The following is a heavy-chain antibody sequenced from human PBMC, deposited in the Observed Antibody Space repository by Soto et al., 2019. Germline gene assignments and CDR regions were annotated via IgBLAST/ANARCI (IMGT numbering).Heavy chain of an antibody. V-gene: IGHV4-34*01. CDR1: GFSISSYY. Sequence: SETLSLTCTVSGFSISSYYWSLIRQPPGKGLEWIGEINHSGSTNYNPSLKSRVTISVDTSKNQFSLKLSSVTAADTAVYYCARGRITMVRGRNWFDPWGQGTLVTVSS. CDR2: INHSGST. CDR3: ARGRITMVRGRNWFDP. J-gene: IGHJ5*02. D-gene: IGHD3-10*01.